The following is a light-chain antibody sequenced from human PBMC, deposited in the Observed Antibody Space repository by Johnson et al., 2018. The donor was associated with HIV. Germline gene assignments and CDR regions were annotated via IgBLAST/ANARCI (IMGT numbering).Light chain of an antibody. Sequence: QSVLTQPPSVSAAPGQKVTISCSGSSSNIGNNYVSWYQQFPGTAPKLLIYENNKRPSGIPDRFSGSKSGTSATLGITGLQTGDEADYYCGTWDSSLIVFGTGTKVTVL. CDR3: GTWDSSLIV. V-gene: IGLV1-51*02. CDR1: SSNIGNNY. CDR2: ENN. J-gene: IGLJ1*01.